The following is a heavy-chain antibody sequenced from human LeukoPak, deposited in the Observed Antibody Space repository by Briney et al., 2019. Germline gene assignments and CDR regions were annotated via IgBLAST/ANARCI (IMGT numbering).Heavy chain of an antibody. J-gene: IGHJ4*02. D-gene: IGHD1-1*01. Sequence: GGSLRLSCGASGFPFSSYAMSWVRQAPGKGVEWVSAISGSGGSTYYADPVKGRFTISRDNSKNTLYLQMNSLRAEDTGVYYCAKATTPGSLDYFDYWGQETLVTVSS. V-gene: IGHV3-23*01. CDR3: AKATTPGSLDYFDY. CDR1: GFPFSSYA. CDR2: ISGSGGST.